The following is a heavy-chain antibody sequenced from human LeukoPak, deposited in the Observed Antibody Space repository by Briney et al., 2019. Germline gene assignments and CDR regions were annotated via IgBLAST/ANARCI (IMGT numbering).Heavy chain of an antibody. Sequence: ASVKVSCKASGYTFTSYDINWVRQATGQGLEWMGWMNPNSGNTGYAQKFQGRVTITADKSTSTAYLELSSLRSEDTAVYYCARVDSSGYYPRYFDYWGQGTLVIVSS. CDR3: ARVDSSGYYPRYFDY. J-gene: IGHJ4*02. CDR2: MNPNSGNT. D-gene: IGHD3-22*01. V-gene: IGHV1-8*01. CDR1: GYTFTSYD.